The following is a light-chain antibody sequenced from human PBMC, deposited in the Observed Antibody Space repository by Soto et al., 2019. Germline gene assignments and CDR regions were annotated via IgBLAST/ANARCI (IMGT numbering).Light chain of an antibody. V-gene: IGKV3-15*01. CDR2: GAS. CDR1: QSVSTN. J-gene: IGKJ2*01. Sequence: EIVMPQSPDTLSVSPGERATLSCRASQSVSTNLAWYQQKPGQAPRLLIYGASTRDTGIPARFSGSGSGTEFTLTISSLQSEDFAVYHCQQYNNWPYTFGQGTKQEIK. CDR3: QQYNNWPYT.